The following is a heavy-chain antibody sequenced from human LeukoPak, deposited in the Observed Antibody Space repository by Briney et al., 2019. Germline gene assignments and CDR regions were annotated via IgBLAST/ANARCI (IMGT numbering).Heavy chain of an antibody. CDR2: ISAYNGNT. CDR3: ARSPIFGASYRDYYYYGMDV. V-gene: IGHV1-18*01. CDR1: GYTFTSYG. D-gene: IGHD3-3*01. J-gene: IGHJ6*02. Sequence: ASVKVSCKASGYTFTSYGISWVRQAPGQGLEWMGWISAYNGNTNYAQKLQGRGTMTTDTSTSTAYMELRSLRSDDTAVYYCARSPIFGASYRDYYYYGMDVWGQGTTVTVSS.